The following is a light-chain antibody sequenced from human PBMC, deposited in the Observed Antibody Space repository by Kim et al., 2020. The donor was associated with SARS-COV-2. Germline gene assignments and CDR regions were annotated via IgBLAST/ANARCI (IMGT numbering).Light chain of an antibody. CDR2: DAS. Sequence: VMTQSPVTLSVSPGERATLSCRARRSIGSNLAWYQQKPGQAPRLLIYDASSRATGVPARFSGSGSGTDFTLTITSLQSDDFAIYYCQQYHNWPPRTFGGGTKVDIK. CDR3: QQYHNWPPRT. CDR1: RSIGSN. V-gene: IGKV3-15*01. J-gene: IGKJ4*01.